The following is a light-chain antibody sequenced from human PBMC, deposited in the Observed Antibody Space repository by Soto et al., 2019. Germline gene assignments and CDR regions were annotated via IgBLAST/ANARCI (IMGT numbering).Light chain of an antibody. V-gene: IGLV2-14*01. J-gene: IGLJ1*01. CDR2: DVT. Sequence: QSALTQPASVSGSPGQSITISCTGTSSDVGGYNYVSWYQQQPGKAPKFMIYDVTNRPSGVSYRFSGSKSGNTASLTISGLEAEDEADYYCCSYTTSNTRQIVFGTGTKLTVL. CDR1: SSDVGGYNY. CDR3: CSYTTSNTRQIV.